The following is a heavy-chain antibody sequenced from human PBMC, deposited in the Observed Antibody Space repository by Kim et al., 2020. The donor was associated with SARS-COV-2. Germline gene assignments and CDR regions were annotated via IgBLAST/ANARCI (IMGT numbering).Heavy chain of an antibody. D-gene: IGHD3-10*01. V-gene: IGHV3-23*01. CDR1: GFTFSSYA. Sequence: GGSLRLSCAASGFTFSSYAMSWVRQAPGKGLEWVSAISGSGGSTYYADSVKGRFTISRDNSKNTLYLQMNSLRAEDTAVYYCAKPGAYGSGSYPQGKKDYYGMDVWGQGTTVTVSS. CDR2: ISGSGGST. J-gene: IGHJ6*02. CDR3: AKPGAYGSGSYPQGKKDYYGMDV.